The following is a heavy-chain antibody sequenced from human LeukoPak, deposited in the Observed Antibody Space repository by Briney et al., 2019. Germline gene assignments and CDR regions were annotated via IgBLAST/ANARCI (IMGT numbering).Heavy chain of an antibody. Sequence: SGPTLVNPTQTLTLTCTFSGFSLSTSGMRVSWIRQPPGKALEWLARIDWDDDKFYSTSLKTRLTISKDTSKNQVVLTMTNMDPVDTATYYCARTGRDCYLNYWYFDLWGRGTLVTVSS. D-gene: IGHD5-24*01. V-gene: IGHV2-70*04. CDR2: IDWDDDK. CDR1: GFSLSTSGMR. J-gene: IGHJ2*01. CDR3: ARTGRDCYLNYWYFDL.